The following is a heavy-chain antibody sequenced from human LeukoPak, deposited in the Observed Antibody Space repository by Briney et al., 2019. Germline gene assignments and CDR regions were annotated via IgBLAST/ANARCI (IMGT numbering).Heavy chain of an antibody. Sequence: SETLSLTCTVSGGSISSSSYYWGWIRQPPGKGLEWIGSIYYSGSTYYNPSLKGRVTISVDTSKNQFSLKLSSVTAADTAVYYCGYCGGDCYHFDYWGQGTLVTVSS. V-gene: IGHV4-39*01. CDR2: IYYSGST. J-gene: IGHJ4*02. CDR1: GGSISSSSYY. D-gene: IGHD2-21*02. CDR3: GYCGGDCYHFDY.